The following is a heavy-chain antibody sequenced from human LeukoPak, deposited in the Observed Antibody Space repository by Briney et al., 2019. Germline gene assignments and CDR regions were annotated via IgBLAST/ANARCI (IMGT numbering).Heavy chain of an antibody. CDR1: GFTFSSYA. J-gene: IGHJ4*02. Sequence: PGGSLRLSCAASGFTFSSYAMHWVRQAPGKGLEWVAVISCDGSNKYYADSVKGRFTISRDNAKNSLYLQMNSLRDEDTAVYYCARGGVYYDSSGYSRYYFDYWGQGTLVTVSS. V-gene: IGHV3-30-3*01. CDR2: ISCDGSNK. D-gene: IGHD3-22*01. CDR3: ARGGVYYDSSGYSRYYFDY.